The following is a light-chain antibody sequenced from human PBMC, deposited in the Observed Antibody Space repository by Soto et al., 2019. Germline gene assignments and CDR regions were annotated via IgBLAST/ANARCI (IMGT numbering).Light chain of an antibody. CDR2: AAS. J-gene: IGKJ1*01. CDR3: QNYNSAPWT. V-gene: IGKV1-27*01. CDR1: QGISNY. Sequence: DIQMTQSPSSLSASVGDRVTITCRASQGISNYLAWYQQKPGKVPKLLIYAASTLQSGVPSRFSGSGSGTDFTPTISSLQPEDVATYYCQNYNSAPWTFGQGTKVEIK.